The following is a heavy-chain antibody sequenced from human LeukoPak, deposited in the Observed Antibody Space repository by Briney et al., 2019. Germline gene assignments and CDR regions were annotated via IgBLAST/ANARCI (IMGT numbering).Heavy chain of an antibody. CDR1: GFTFSSYW. Sequence: GGSLRLSCTASGFTFSSYWMSWVRQAPGKGLEWVANIQQDGSEKYYVDSVKGRFTISRDNAKSSLYLQMNSLRAEETAVYYCARGGLWGSFDYWGQGTLVTVSS. V-gene: IGHV3-7*01. D-gene: IGHD5-18*01. J-gene: IGHJ4*02. CDR3: ARGGLWGSFDY. CDR2: IQQDGSEK.